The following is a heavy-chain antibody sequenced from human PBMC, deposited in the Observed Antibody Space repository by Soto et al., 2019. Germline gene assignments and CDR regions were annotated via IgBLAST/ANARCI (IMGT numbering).Heavy chain of an antibody. J-gene: IGHJ4*02. D-gene: IGHD2-2*01. CDR2: ISGGGGDT. V-gene: IGHV3-23*01. CDR3: ARCGSSTSCRYFDY. Sequence: GGSLRLSCAASGFGFSSYGMNWVRQAPGKGLEWVSVISGGGGDTFYADSVKGRFSISRDNSKNTLYVQMNSLRAEDTAIYYCARCGSSTSCRYFDYWGQGTLVTVSS. CDR1: GFGFSSYG.